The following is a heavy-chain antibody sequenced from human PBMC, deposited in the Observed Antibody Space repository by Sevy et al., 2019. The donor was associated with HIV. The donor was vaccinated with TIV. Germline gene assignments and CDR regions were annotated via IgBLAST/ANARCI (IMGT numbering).Heavy chain of an antibody. V-gene: IGHV3-30*04. J-gene: IGHJ3*02. CDR1: GFTFSSYA. CDR3: ARVCGGDPEDAFDI. D-gene: IGHD3-16*01. Sequence: GGSLRLSCAASGFTFSSYAIHWVRQAPGKGLEWVAVISYDGSNKYYADSVKGRFTISRDNSKNTLYLQMNSLRAEDTAVYYCARVCGGDPEDAFDIWGQGTMVTVSS. CDR2: ISYDGSNK.